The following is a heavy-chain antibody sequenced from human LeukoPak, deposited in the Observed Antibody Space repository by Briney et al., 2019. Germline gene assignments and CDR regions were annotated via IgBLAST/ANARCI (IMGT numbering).Heavy chain of an antibody. D-gene: IGHD6-13*01. CDR3: ARDGPSYSSSWDLDS. V-gene: IGHV3-21*01. CDR2: ISSSSYI. J-gene: IGHJ4*02. CDR1: GFTFSSDS. Sequence: GGSLRLSCAASGFTFSSDSMSWVRQAPGKGLWWVSSISSSSYIYYAESVKGRFTISRDNAKNSLYLQMNSLRAEDTAVYYCARDGPSYSSSWDLDSWGQGTLVTVSS.